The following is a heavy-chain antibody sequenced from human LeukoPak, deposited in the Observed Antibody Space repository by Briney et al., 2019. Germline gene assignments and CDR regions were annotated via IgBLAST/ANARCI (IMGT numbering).Heavy chain of an antibody. CDR1: GGSISSYY. J-gene: IGHJ3*02. D-gene: IGHD3-3*01. Sequence: PSETLSLNCTVSGGSISSYYWSWIRQPPGKGLEWIGYIYYSGSTNYNPSLKSRVTISVDTSKNQFSLKLSSVTAADTAVYYCAREGLRFLEWASDAFDIWGQGTMVTVSS. CDR3: AREGLRFLEWASDAFDI. V-gene: IGHV4-59*01. CDR2: IYYSGST.